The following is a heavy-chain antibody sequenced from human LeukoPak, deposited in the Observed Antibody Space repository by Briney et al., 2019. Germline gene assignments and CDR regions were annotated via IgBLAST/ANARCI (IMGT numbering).Heavy chain of an antibody. V-gene: IGHV1-8*01. CDR3: ARGLWFGESPFFDP. CDR2: MNPNSGNT. Sequence: ASVKVSCKASGYTFTSYDINWVRQAPGQGLEWMGWMNPNSGNTGYAQKFQGRVTMTRNTSISTAYMELSSLRSEDTAVYYCARGLWFGESPFFDPWGQGTLVTVSS. CDR1: GYTFTSYD. D-gene: IGHD3-10*01. J-gene: IGHJ5*02.